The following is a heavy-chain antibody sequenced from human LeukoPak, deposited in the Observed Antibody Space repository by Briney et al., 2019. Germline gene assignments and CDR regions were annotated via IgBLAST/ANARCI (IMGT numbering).Heavy chain of an antibody. CDR3: ARVVGYDFWSGYYGYYYYMDV. D-gene: IGHD3-3*01. V-gene: IGHV4-4*07. Sequence: SETLSLTCTVSGGSINSYYWTWIRQPAGKGLEWIGRMYISGSTNYNPSLKSRVTMSVDTSKNQLSLKLSSVTAADTAVYYCARVVGYDFWSGYYGYYYYMDVWGKGTTVTVSS. CDR1: GGSINSYY. J-gene: IGHJ6*03. CDR2: MYISGST.